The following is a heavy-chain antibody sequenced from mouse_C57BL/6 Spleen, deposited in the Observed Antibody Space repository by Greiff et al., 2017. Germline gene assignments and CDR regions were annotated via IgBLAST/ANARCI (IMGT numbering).Heavy chain of an antibody. CDR1: GYAFSSYW. Sequence: VQLLESGAELVKPGASVKISCKASGYAFSSYWMSWVKQRPGKGLEWIGQIYPRDGDTNYNGKFKGKATLTADKSSSTAYMELRSLTSEDSAVYFCASGDCYGYWGQGTTLTVSS. J-gene: IGHJ2*01. V-gene: IGHV1-80*01. D-gene: IGHD2-3*01. CDR3: ASGDCYGY. CDR2: IYPRDGDT.